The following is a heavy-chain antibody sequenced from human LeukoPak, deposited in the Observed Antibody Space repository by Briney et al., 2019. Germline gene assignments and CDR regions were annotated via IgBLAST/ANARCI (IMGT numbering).Heavy chain of an antibody. V-gene: IGHV3-30*02. J-gene: IGHJ4*02. Sequence: GGSLRLSCASSGLSFSSYGMHWVRQAPGKGLEWVAFIRYDGSYKNCADSVKGRFTISRDNSKNTLYLQMNSLRPEDTAVYYCAKQREYYDSSPLYDYWGQGTPVTVSS. CDR2: IRYDGSYK. D-gene: IGHD3-22*01. CDR3: AKQREYYDSSPLYDY. CDR1: GLSFSSYG.